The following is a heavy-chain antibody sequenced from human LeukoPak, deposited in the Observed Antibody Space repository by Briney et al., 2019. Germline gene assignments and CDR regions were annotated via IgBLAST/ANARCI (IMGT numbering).Heavy chain of an antibody. CDR1: GFTFEDYA. V-gene: IGHV3-20*04. CDR2: INGNGGST. Sequence: GGSLRLSCAASGFTFEDYAMNWVRQVPGKGLEWVSGINGNGGSTGYADSVKGRFTISRDNAKNSVYLQMSSLGAEDTALYYCARDGAGYRGYDYDYFYAMDVWGQGTTVTVSS. D-gene: IGHD5-12*01. CDR3: ARDGAGYRGYDYDYFYAMDV. J-gene: IGHJ6*02.